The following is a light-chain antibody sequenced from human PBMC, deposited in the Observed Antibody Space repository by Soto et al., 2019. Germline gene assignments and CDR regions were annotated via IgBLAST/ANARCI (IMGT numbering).Light chain of an antibody. V-gene: IGKV3-11*01. CDR2: DAS. Sequence: EIVLTQSPATLSLSPGNRATLSCRASQSVSGYLAWYQQIPGQAPRLLIYDASNRATGIPARFSGSRSGTDFTLASTRLEPEDLAVYYCQQRSNWPSTFGGGTKVEI. J-gene: IGKJ4*01. CDR1: QSVSGY. CDR3: QQRSNWPST.